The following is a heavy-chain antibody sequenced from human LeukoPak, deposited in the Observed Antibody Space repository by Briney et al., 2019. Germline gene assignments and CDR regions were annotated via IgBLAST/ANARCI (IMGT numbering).Heavy chain of an antibody. Sequence: SETLSLTCAVYGGSFSGYYWSWIRQPPGKGLEWIGEINHSGSTNYNPSLKSRVTISVDTSKNQFSLKLSSVTAADTAVYYCARLTLVWFGDLSPYNWFDPWGQGTLVTVSS. V-gene: IGHV4-34*01. CDR3: ARLTLVWFGDLSPYNWFDP. CDR2: INHSGST. CDR1: GGSFSGYY. D-gene: IGHD3-10*01. J-gene: IGHJ5*02.